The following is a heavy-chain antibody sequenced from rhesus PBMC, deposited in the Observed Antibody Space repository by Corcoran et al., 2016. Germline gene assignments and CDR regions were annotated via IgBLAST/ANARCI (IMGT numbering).Heavy chain of an antibody. J-gene: IGHJ5-1*01. V-gene: IGHV4-80*01. CDR1: GASISSFW. CDR2: SNGGAGSP. Sequence: QVQLQESGPGLVNPSETLSLTCAVSGASISSFWWTWIRKFPGKGLGWMGGSNGGAGSPDYKPSLKGRNTVTNDASRNEFYLKLTSLTVADTAVYYCSRKGIFDHNRFGVWGPGVLVTVSS. CDR3: SRKGIFDHNRFGV.